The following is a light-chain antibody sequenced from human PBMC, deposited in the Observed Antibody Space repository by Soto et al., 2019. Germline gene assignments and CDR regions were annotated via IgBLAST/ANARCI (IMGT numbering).Light chain of an antibody. CDR3: QQSYSTPRT. Sequence: DIQMTQSPSSLSASVGDRVTITCRASQSISYYLNWYQQKPGKAPKLLIYAASSLQSGVPSRFSGSGSGTDFTLTISSLQPEDFATYYCQQSYSTPRTFGHGTKVEIK. CDR1: QSISYY. CDR2: AAS. J-gene: IGKJ1*01. V-gene: IGKV1-39*01.